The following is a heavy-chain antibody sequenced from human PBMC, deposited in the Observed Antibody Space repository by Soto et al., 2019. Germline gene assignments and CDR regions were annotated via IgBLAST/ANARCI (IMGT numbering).Heavy chain of an antibody. D-gene: IGHD6-13*01. CDR1: GFTFSSYA. J-gene: IGHJ6*02. CDR2: ISYDGSNK. Sequence: HVKLVESGGGVVQPGRSLRLSCAASGFTFSSYAMHWVRQAPGKGLEWVPVISYDGSNKYYADSVKGRFTISRDNSKNTLYLQMNSLRAEDTAVYYCARDLKRSSFVTNYYYYYGMDVWGQGTTVTVSS. V-gene: IGHV3-30-3*01. CDR3: ARDLKRSSFVTNYYYYYGMDV.